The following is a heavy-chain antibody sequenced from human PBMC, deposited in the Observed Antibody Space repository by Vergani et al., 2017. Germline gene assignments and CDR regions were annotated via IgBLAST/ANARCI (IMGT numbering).Heavy chain of an antibody. CDR3: ARYSSSWYRAAFFDY. CDR1: GYTFTSYG. CDR2: ISAYNGNT. V-gene: IGHV1-18*01. Sequence: QVQLVQSGAEVKKPGASVKVSCKASGYTFTSYGISWVRQAPGQGLEWMGWISAYNGNTNYAQKLQGRVTMTTDTSTSTAYMELRSLRSDDPAVYYCARYSSSWYRAAFFDYWGQGTLVTVSS. J-gene: IGHJ4*02. D-gene: IGHD6-13*01.